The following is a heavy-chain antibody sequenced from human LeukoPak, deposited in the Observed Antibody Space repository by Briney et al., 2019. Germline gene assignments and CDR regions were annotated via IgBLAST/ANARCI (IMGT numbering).Heavy chain of an antibody. CDR2: INSDGSST. Sequence: GGSLRLSCAASGFTFRSYWMHWVRQAPGKGLVWVSRINSDGSSTSYADSVKGRFTISRDIAKNTLYLQMNSLRAEDTAVYYCARAQMGAPTDYWGQGTLVTVSS. V-gene: IGHV3-74*01. D-gene: IGHD1-26*01. CDR1: GFTFRSYW. CDR3: ARAQMGAPTDY. J-gene: IGHJ4*02.